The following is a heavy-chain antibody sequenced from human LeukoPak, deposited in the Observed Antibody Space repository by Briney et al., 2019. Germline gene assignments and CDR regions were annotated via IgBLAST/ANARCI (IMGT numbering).Heavy chain of an antibody. Sequence: SETLFLTCTVSGGSISSYYWSWIRQPPGKGLEWIGYIYYSGSTNYNPSLKSRVTISVDTSKNQFSLKLSSVTAADTAVYYCAREADGYRNYYYYMDVWGKGTTVTVSS. CDR2: IYYSGST. V-gene: IGHV4-59*01. CDR1: GGSISSYY. J-gene: IGHJ6*03. CDR3: AREADGYRNYYYYMDV. D-gene: IGHD5-24*01.